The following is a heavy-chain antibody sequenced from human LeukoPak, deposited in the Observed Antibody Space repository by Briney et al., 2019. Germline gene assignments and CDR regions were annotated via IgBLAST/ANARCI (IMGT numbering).Heavy chain of an antibody. CDR3: ATKQWLAPPPDS. D-gene: IGHD6-19*01. Sequence: GGSLRLSCAASGFTFSKYWMLWVRQAPGKGLESVSRINTDGTVTTYADSVKGRFTVSRNNADNTMFLQMNSVRDEDTAVYYCATKQWLAPPPDSWGQGTPVTVSS. V-gene: IGHV3-74*01. CDR1: GFTFSKYW. CDR2: INTDGTVT. J-gene: IGHJ4*02.